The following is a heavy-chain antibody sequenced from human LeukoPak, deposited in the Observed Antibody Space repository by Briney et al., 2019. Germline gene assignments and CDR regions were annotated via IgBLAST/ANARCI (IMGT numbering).Heavy chain of an antibody. Sequence: GGSLRLSCAASGFTVSSNYMNWARQAPWKGLEWVSVMYSSGSTFYGDSVKGRFTISRDNSMNTLYLQMNSLRVDDTAVYYCAREQVVVGRGYYGMDVWGQGTTVTVSS. CDR2: MYSSGST. J-gene: IGHJ6*02. V-gene: IGHV3-66*01. CDR3: AREQVVVGRGYYGMDV. D-gene: IGHD2-2*01. CDR1: GFTVSSNY.